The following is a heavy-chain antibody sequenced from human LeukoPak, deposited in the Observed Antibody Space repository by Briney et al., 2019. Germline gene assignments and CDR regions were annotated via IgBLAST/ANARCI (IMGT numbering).Heavy chain of an antibody. CDR2: INGSSGNT. CDR3: AKPAKADYADY. CDR1: GFTFSNYA. V-gene: IGHV3-23*01. Sequence: GGSLRLSCAASGFTFSNYAMNWVRQAPGKGLEWVSAINGSSGNTYYADSVKGRFTISRDNSKNTLYLQMNNLRAEDTALYYCAKPAKADYADYWGQGTLVTVSS. J-gene: IGHJ4*02.